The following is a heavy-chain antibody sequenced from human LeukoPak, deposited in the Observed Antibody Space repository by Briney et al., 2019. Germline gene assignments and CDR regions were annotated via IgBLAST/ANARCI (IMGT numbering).Heavy chain of an antibody. CDR3: ARGDVDTAMAPFDY. Sequence: AQTLSLTCAVYGGSFSGYYWSWVRHPPGKGLEWIGEINHNGSTNYNPAPKIRVATSASTAKNQFSLKLSSVTAADTAVYYWARGDVDTAMAPFDYWGQGTLVTVSS. D-gene: IGHD5-18*01. V-gene: IGHV4-34*01. CDR2: INHNGST. CDR1: GGSFSGYY. J-gene: IGHJ4*02.